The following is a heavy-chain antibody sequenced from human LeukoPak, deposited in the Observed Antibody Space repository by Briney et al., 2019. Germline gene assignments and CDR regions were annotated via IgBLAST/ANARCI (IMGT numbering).Heavy chain of an antibody. Sequence: PGGSLRLPCAASGFTFRNYYMSWVRQAPGKGLEWVANIKQDGSEKNYVDSVKGRFTISRDNANNLLYLQMNSLRVEDTAVYYCARSLEMAKVLLGYWPRGTLVTVSS. D-gene: IGHD5-24*01. CDR3: ARSLEMAKVLLGY. V-gene: IGHV3-7*01. CDR2: IKQDGSEK. CDR1: GFTFRNYY. J-gene: IGHJ4*02.